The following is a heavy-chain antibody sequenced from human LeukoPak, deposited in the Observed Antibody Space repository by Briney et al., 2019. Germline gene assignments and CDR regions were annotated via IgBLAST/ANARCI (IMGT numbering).Heavy chain of an antibody. CDR2: INPNSGGT. CDR1: GYTFTGYY. Sequence: ASVKVSCKASGYTFTGYYMHWVRQAPGQGLEWMGWINPNSGGTNYAQNFQGRVTMTRDTSISTAYMELSRLRSDDTAVYYCARDISRDGYNFYDYWGQGTLVTVST. D-gene: IGHD5-24*01. J-gene: IGHJ4*02. V-gene: IGHV1-2*02. CDR3: ARDISRDGYNFYDY.